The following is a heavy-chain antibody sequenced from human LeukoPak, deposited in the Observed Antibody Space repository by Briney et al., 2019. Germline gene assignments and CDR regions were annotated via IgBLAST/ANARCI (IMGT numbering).Heavy chain of an antibody. V-gene: IGHV4-4*07. Sequence: PSETLSLTCTVSGGSISSYYWSWIRQPAGKGLEWIGRIYTSGSTNYYPSLKSRVTMSVDTSKNQFSLKLSSVTAADTAVYYCARDSPFYSSSYFTFDYWGQGTLVTVSS. CDR2: IYTSGST. CDR3: ARDSPFYSSSYFTFDY. J-gene: IGHJ4*02. CDR1: GGSISSYY. D-gene: IGHD6-6*01.